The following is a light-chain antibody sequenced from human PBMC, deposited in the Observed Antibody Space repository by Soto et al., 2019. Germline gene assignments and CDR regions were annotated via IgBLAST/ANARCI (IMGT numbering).Light chain of an antibody. CDR2: GAS. CDR1: QSVGSN. Sequence: EIVMPQSPATLPVSPGERATLSFRASQSVGSNLAWYQQKPGQAPRLLIYGASTRATGIPARFSGSGSGTEFTLTISSLQSEDFAIYFCQQYNNWPPYMTFGQGTKVDIK. V-gene: IGKV3-15*01. CDR3: QQYNNWPPYMT. J-gene: IGKJ1*01.